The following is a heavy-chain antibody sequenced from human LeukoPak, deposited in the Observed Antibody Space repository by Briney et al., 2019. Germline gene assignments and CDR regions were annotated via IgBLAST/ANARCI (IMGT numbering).Heavy chain of an antibody. CDR3: ARSRGNRVTTNGTPFYWYFDL. V-gene: IGHV4-39*07. CDR2: IYYSGST. J-gene: IGHJ2*01. CDR1: GGSISSSSYY. D-gene: IGHD4-17*01. Sequence: SETLSLTGTVSGGSISSSSYYWGWIRQPPGKGLEWIGSIYYSGSTYYNPSLKSRVTISVDTSKNQFSLKLSSVTAADTAVYYCARSRGNRVTTNGTPFYWYFDLWGRGTLVTVSS.